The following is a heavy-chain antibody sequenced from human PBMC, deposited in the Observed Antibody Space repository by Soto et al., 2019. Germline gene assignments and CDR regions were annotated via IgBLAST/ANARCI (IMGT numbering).Heavy chain of an antibody. V-gene: IGHV4-30-2*01. Sequence: SETLSLTCAVSGGSISSGGYSWSWIRQPPGKGLEWIGYIYHSGSTYYNPSLKSRVTISVDRSKNQFSLKLSSVTAADTAVYYCARGRTYYYDSSGYAFDYWGQGTLVTAPQ. CDR2: IYHSGST. D-gene: IGHD3-22*01. CDR3: ARGRTYYYDSSGYAFDY. CDR1: GGSISSGGYS. J-gene: IGHJ4*02.